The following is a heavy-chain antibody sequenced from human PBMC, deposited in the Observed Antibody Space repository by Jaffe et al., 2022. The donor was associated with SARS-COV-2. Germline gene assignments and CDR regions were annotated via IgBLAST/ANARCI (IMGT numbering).Heavy chain of an antibody. V-gene: IGHV4-39*01. CDR1: GGSFSSNSYY. CDR2: VYYTGNT. Sequence: QLHLQESGPGLVKPSGTLSLTCTVSGGSFSSNSYYWGWIRQPPGKGLEWIGNVYYTGNTYYNPSLKSRVTISVDTSRDQFSLKLSSVTAADTAVYYCVRPDNSGYYYQTWGQGALVTVSS. CDR3: VRPDNSGYYYQT. D-gene: IGHD3-22*01. J-gene: IGHJ5*02.